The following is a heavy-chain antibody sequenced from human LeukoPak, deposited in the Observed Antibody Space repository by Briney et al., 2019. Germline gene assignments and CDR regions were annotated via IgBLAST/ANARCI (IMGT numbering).Heavy chain of an antibody. J-gene: IGHJ4*02. Sequence: ASVKVSCKASGYTFTSYYMHWVRQAPGQGLEWMGIINPSGGSTSYAQKFQGRVTMTRDTSTSTVYMELSSLRSEDTAVYYCAREAGWPLNENCTNGVCPFDYWGQETLVTVSS. D-gene: IGHD2-8*01. CDR1: GYTFTSYY. V-gene: IGHV1-46*01. CDR2: INPSGGST. CDR3: AREAGWPLNENCTNGVCPFDY.